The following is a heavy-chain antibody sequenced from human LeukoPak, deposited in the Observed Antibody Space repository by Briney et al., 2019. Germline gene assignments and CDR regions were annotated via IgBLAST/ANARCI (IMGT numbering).Heavy chain of an antibody. CDR2: IKQDGSEK. J-gene: IGHJ4*02. V-gene: IGHV3-7*01. CDR3: ASGYDSPTFDY. Sequence: PGGSLRLSCAASGFTFSSYRMSWVRQAPGKGLEWVANIKQDGSEKYYVDSVKGRFTISRDNAKNSLYLQMNSLRAEDTAVYYCASGYDSPTFDYWGQGTLVTVSS. CDR1: GFTFSSYR. D-gene: IGHD3-22*01.